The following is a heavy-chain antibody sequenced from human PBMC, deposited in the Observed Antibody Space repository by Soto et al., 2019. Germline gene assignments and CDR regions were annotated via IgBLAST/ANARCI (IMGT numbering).Heavy chain of an antibody. CDR1: GFTFSSYW. Sequence: GSLRLSCAASGFTFSSYWMSWVRQAPGKGLEWVANIKQDGSEKYYVDSVKGRFTISRDNAKNSLYLQMNSLRAEDTAVYYCARMEYVVAATYFDYWGQGTLVTVSS. CDR2: IKQDGSEK. CDR3: ARMEYVVAATYFDY. J-gene: IGHJ4*02. D-gene: IGHD2-15*01. V-gene: IGHV3-7*02.